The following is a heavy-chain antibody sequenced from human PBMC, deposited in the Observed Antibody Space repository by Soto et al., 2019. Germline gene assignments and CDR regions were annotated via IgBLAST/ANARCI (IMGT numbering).Heavy chain of an antibody. CDR3: AKRTGLSGSKGAIDY. V-gene: IGHV3-23*01. Sequence: GGSLRLSCAASGFTFSTYDMSWVRQAPGKGLEWVSTFSGSGGSIDYADSVKGRFTISRDNSKNTLYLQMNSLRAEDTAVYYCAKRTGLSGSKGAIDYWGQGTLVTVSS. D-gene: IGHD1-26*01. CDR2: FSGSGGSI. CDR1: GFTFSTYD. J-gene: IGHJ4*02.